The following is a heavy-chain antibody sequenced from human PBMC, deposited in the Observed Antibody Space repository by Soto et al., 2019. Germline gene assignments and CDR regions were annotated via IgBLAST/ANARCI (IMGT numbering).Heavy chain of an antibody. CDR3: ARGLAPNSSGWTDAFDI. V-gene: IGHV1-46*03. CDR1: GYTFTSYY. D-gene: IGHD6-19*01. Sequence: QVQLVQSGAEVKKPGASVKVSCKASGYTFTSYYMHWVRQAPGQGLEWMGIINPSGGSTSYAQKFQGRVTMTRDTSTSTVYMELSSLRSEDTAVYYCARGLAPNSSGWTDAFDIWGQGTMVTVSS. CDR2: INPSGGST. J-gene: IGHJ3*02.